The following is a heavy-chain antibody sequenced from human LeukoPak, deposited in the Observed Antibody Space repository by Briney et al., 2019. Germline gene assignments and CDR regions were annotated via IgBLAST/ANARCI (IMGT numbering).Heavy chain of an antibody. V-gene: IGHV3-30*04. CDR3: ARDRVSVGTVTTPGY. J-gene: IGHJ4*02. CDR1: GFTFSSYA. Sequence: GRSLRLSCAASGFTFSSYAMHWVRQAPGKGLEWVAVISYGGSNKYYADSVKGRFTISRDNSKNTLYLQMNSLRAEDTAVYYCARDRVSVGTVTTPGYWGQGTLVTVSS. CDR2: ISYGGSNK. D-gene: IGHD4-17*01.